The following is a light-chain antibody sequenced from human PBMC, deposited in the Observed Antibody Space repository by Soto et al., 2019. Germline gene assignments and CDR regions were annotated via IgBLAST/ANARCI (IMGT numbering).Light chain of an antibody. J-gene: IGLJ2*01. CDR3: SSYTSSHVV. CDR2: EVS. Sequence: QAVVTQPASVSGSPGQSITISCTGTSSDVGGYNYVSWYQQHPGKAPKLMIYEVSNRPSGVSNRFSGSKSGNTASLTISGLQAEDEADYFCSSYTSSHVVFGGGTQLTVL. CDR1: SSDVGGYNY. V-gene: IGLV2-14*01.